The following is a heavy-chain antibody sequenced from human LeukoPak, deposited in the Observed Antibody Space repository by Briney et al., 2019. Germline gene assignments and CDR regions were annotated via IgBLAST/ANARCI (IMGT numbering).Heavy chain of an antibody. J-gene: IGHJ4*02. D-gene: IGHD1-26*01. CDR2: ISGSGGST. CDR3: ATKSGSYYVIDY. V-gene: IGHV3-23*01. CDR1: GFTFSSYA. Sequence: GGSLRLSCAASGFTFSSYAMSWVRQAPGKGLEWVSAISGSGGSTYYADSVKGRFTISRDNSKNTLYLQMNSLRAEDTAVYYCATKSGSYYVIDYWGQGTLVTVSS.